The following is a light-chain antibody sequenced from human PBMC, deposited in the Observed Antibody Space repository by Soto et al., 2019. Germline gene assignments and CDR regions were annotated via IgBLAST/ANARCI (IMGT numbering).Light chain of an antibody. J-gene: IGKJ1*01. CDR3: QQYGSSPRT. V-gene: IGKV3-20*01. CDR1: QSGSSSY. Sequence: EIVLTQSPGTLPLSPGERATLSCSGSQSGSSSYLAWYQRKPGLAPRLLIYGASSRATGIPDRFSGSGSGTDFTLTISSLEPEDFAVYYCQQYGSSPRTFGQGTKVDIK. CDR2: GAS.